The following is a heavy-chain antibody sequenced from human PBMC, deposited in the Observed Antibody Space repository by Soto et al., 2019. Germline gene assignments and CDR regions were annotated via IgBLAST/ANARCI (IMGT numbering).Heavy chain of an antibody. CDR2: ISSSSSYI. CDR1: GFTFSSYS. J-gene: IGHJ6*02. D-gene: IGHD4-17*01. CDR3: AREVYGDYYYYYGMDV. Sequence: GGSLRLSCAASGFTFSSYSMNWVRQAPGKGLEWVSSISSSSSYIYYADSVKGRFTISRDNAKNSLYLQMNSLRAEDTAVYYCAREVYGDYYYYYGMDVWGQGTTVTVSS. V-gene: IGHV3-21*01.